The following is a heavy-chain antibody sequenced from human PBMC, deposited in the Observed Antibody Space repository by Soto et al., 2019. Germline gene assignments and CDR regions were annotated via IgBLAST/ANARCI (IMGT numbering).Heavy chain of an antibody. J-gene: IGHJ3*02. CDR3: ARVYGDYPYLDAFDI. D-gene: IGHD4-17*01. V-gene: IGHV4-59*01. Sequence: QVQLQESGPGLVKPSETLSLTCTVSGGSISSYYWSWIRHPPGKGLEWIGYIYYSGSTNYNPSLKSRVTISVDTSKNQFSLKLSSVTAADTAVYYCARVYGDYPYLDAFDIWGQGTKVTVSS. CDR2: IYYSGST. CDR1: GGSISSYY.